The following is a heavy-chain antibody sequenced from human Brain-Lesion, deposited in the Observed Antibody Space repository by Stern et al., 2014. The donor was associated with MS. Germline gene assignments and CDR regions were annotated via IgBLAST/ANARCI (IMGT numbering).Heavy chain of an antibody. CDR1: GGSFSSTSYA. CDR2: IYYSGNT. CDR3: AGEEDIRYCSGGSCTGNWFDP. J-gene: IGHJ5*02. D-gene: IGHD2-15*01. V-gene: IGHV4-39*01. Sequence: QVQLQQSGPGLVKPSETLSLTCTVAGGSFSSTSYAWAWIRQPPGNGLEWIGTIYYSGNTYYSPSLKSRLTISLDTSKNQFSLQLRSVTAADTAVYYCAGEEDIRYCSGGSCTGNWFDPWGQGTLVTVSS.